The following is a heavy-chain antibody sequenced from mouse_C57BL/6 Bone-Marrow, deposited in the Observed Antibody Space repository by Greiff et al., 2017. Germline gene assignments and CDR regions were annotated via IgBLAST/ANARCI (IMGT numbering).Heavy chain of an antibody. CDR1: GFTFSSYG. J-gene: IGHJ2*01. Sequence: EVQVVESGGDLVKPGGSLKLSCAASGFTFSSYGMSWVRQTPDKRLEWVATISSGGSYTYYPDSVKGRFTISRDNAKNTLYLQMSSLKSEDTAMYYCARAGHFDYWGQGTTLTVSS. CDR3: ARAGHFDY. V-gene: IGHV5-6*01. CDR2: ISSGGSYT. D-gene: IGHD4-1*01.